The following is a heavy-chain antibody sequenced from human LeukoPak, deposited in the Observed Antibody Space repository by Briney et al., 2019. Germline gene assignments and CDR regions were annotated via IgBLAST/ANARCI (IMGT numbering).Heavy chain of an antibody. D-gene: IGHD3-16*01. CDR2: ISYDGSNK. CDR3: AKDVGIRGIFDY. CDR1: AFTFSSYA. V-gene: IGHV3-30*18. Sequence: GPSLRLSCAAAAFTFSSYAMSWVRQAPGKGLEWVAAISYDGSNKYYADSVKGRFTISRDNSKNTLYLQMNSLRAEDTAVYYCAKDVGIRGIFDYWGQGTLVTVSS. J-gene: IGHJ4*02.